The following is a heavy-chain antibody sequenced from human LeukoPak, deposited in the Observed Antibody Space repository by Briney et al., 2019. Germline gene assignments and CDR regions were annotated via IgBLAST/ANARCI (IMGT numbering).Heavy chain of an antibody. CDR3: AKMSGRDGYNYGFDY. V-gene: IGHV3-9*01. CDR1: GFTFDDYA. J-gene: IGHJ4*02. CDR2: ISWNSGSI. Sequence: GRSLRLSCAASGFTFDDYAMHWVRQAPGKGLEWVSDISWNSGSIGYADSVKGRFTISRDNAKNSLYLQMNSLRAEDTALYYCAKMSGRDGYNYGFDYWGQGTLVTVSS. D-gene: IGHD5-24*01.